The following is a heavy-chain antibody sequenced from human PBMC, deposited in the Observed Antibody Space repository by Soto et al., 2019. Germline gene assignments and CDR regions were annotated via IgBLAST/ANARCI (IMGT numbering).Heavy chain of an antibody. Sequence: SETLSLTCTVSCGSIGSHYWSWIRQRPGKGLEWIGYISYSGNTNYNPSLKSRVTISLDTSKNQFSLKLSSVTAADTVVYYCARRDWNEAFDIWGQGTMVTVS. V-gene: IGHV4-59*11. J-gene: IGHJ3*02. CDR2: ISYSGNT. CDR3: ARRDWNEAFDI. CDR1: CGSIGSHY. D-gene: IGHD1-1*01.